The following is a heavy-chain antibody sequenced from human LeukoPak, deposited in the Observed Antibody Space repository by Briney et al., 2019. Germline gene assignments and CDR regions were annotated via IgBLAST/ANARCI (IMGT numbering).Heavy chain of an antibody. Sequence: GGSLRLSCAASGFTFSSYNMNWVRQAPGKGLEWVSSISTSSSYIYCADSVKGRFTISRDNAKTSLFLQVNSLSAEDTAVYYCARDCGGSCDSGQTYFSYYYYGMDVWGQGTTVTVSS. CDR3: ARDCGGSCDSGQTYFSYYYYGMDV. D-gene: IGHD2-15*01. V-gene: IGHV3-21*01. CDR1: GFTFSSYN. J-gene: IGHJ6*02. CDR2: ISTSSSYI.